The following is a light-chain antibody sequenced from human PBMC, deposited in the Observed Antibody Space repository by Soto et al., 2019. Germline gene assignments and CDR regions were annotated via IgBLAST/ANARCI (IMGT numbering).Light chain of an antibody. CDR2: VNN. J-gene: IGLJ3*02. CDR1: SSNIGNNH. Sequence: QSVLTQPPSVSAAPGQKVTVSCSGSSSNIGNNHVSWYQHLPGTAPKVLIYVNNKRPSGIPDRFSGSKSATSATLDITGLQTGDEADYYCGSWDRSLRGWVFGGGTKVTVL. V-gene: IGLV1-51*01. CDR3: GSWDRSLRGWV.